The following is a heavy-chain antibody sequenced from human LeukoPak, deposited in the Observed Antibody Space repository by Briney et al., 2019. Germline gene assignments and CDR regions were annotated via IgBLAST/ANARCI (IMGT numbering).Heavy chain of an antibody. Sequence: KPSETLSLTCTASGGSISSGGYYWGWIRQPPGKGLEWIASINYSGTTYYNPSLKSRVTISEDRSKNQFSLKLSSVTAADTAVYYCARLRDGRWLLEYWGQGTLVTVSS. J-gene: IGHJ4*02. CDR1: GGSISSGGYY. V-gene: IGHV4-39*01. CDR3: ARLRDGRWLLEY. D-gene: IGHD5-24*01. CDR2: INYSGTT.